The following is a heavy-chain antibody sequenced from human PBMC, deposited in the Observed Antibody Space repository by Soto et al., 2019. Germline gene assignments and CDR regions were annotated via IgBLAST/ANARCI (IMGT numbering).Heavy chain of an antibody. Sequence: GGSLRLSCAASGFTFSSYGMHWVRQAPGKGLEWVAVIWYDGSNKYYADSVKGRFTISRDNSKNTLYLQMNSLRAEDTAVYYCARDFLGYCSSTSCNPWFDPWGQGTLVTVSS. J-gene: IGHJ5*02. V-gene: IGHV3-33*01. D-gene: IGHD2-2*01. CDR1: GFTFSSYG. CDR3: ARDFLGYCSSTSCNPWFDP. CDR2: IWYDGSNK.